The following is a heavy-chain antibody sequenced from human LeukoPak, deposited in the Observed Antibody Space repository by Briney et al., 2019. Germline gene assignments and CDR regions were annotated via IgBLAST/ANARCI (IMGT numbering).Heavy chain of an antibody. CDR2: ISGSGDST. CDR1: GFTFSTYA. V-gene: IGHV3-23*01. D-gene: IGHD3-16*02. J-gene: IGHJ5*02. CDR3: AKVIGKAISENWFDP. Sequence: GGSLRLSCAASGFTFSTYAMRWVRQAPGKGLEWVSTISGSGDSTYYADSVKGRFTISRDNSKNTLYLQMNRLSAEDTAVYYCAKVIGKAISENWFDPWGQGTLVSVSS.